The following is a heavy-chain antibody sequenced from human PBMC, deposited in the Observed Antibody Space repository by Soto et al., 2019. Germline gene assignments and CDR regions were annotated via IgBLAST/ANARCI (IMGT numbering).Heavy chain of an antibody. CDR2: IKSKTDGGTT. J-gene: IGHJ4*02. D-gene: IGHD2-2*01. Sequence: GGSLRLSCAASGFTFSSYSMNWVRQAPGKGLEWVGRIKSKTDGGTTDYAAPVKGRFTISRDDSKNTLYLQMNSLKTEDTAVYYCTTGVGYCSSTSCQQFDYWGQGTLVTVSS. CDR1: GFTFSSYS. CDR3: TTGVGYCSSTSCQQFDY. V-gene: IGHV3-15*07.